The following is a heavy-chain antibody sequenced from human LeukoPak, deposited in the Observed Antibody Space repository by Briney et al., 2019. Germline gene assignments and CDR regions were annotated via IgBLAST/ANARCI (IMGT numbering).Heavy chain of an antibody. Sequence: ASVKVSCKASGYAFTGYYMHWVRQAPGQGLEWMGWINPNSGGTNYAQKFQGRVTMTRDTSISTAYMELSRLRSDDTAVYYCARDYRGWLPPGPPTSHLYFRGQGTLVTVSS. CDR2: INPNSGGT. CDR1: GYAFTGYY. CDR3: ARDYRGWLPPGPPTSHLYF. V-gene: IGHV1-2*02. J-gene: IGHJ4*02. D-gene: IGHD6-19*01.